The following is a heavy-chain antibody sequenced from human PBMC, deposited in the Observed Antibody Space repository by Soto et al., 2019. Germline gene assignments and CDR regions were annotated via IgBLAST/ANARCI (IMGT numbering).Heavy chain of an antibody. V-gene: IGHV4-59*08. CDR1: GGSISSYY. D-gene: IGHD1-26*01. Sequence: QVQLQESGPGLVKPSETLSLTCTVSGGSISSYYWSWIRQPPGKGLEWIGYIYYSGSTNYNPSLTSRVTISVDTSKNQFSLKLSSVTAADTAVYYCARRWGAAVDYWGQGTLVTVSP. J-gene: IGHJ4*02. CDR3: ARRWGAAVDY. CDR2: IYYSGST.